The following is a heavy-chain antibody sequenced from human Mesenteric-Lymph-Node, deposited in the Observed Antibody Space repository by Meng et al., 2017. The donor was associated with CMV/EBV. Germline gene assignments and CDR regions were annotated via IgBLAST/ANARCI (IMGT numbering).Heavy chain of an antibody. CDR2: INPNSGDT. V-gene: IGHV1-2*02. Sequence: ASVKVSCKASGYTFTAYYLHWVRQAPGQGLEWMGWINPNSGDTTYAQNFQGRVTMTRDTYISAAYMELSSLRSDDTAVYYCARTWELQRSGGYYFDYWGQGTPVTVS. CDR1: GYTFTAYY. CDR3: ARTWELQRSGGYYFDY. D-gene: IGHD1-7*01. J-gene: IGHJ4*02.